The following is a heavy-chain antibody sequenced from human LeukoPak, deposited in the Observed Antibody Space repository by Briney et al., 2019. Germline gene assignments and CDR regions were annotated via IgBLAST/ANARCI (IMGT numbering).Heavy chain of an antibody. CDR1: GFTFSGSD. J-gene: IGHJ3*02. CDR3: TRHNYDRSGYGAFDI. Sequence: GGSLILSCAASGFTFSGSDIHWVRQASGKGLEWVGHIRSKTNNYATADAASVKGRFTFSRDDSKNTAHIQMNSLKTEDTAVYYCTRHNYDRSGYGAFDIWGQGTMVTVSS. D-gene: IGHD3-22*01. V-gene: IGHV3-73*01. CDR2: IRSKTNNYAT.